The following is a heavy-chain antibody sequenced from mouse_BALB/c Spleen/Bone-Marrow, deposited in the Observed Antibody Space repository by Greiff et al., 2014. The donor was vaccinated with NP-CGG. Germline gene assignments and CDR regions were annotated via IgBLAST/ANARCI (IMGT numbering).Heavy chain of an antibody. J-gene: IGHJ2*01. D-gene: IGHD1-1*01. CDR1: GFNIKDTY. CDR3: ARYYYGSSYFDY. V-gene: IGHV14-3*02. CDR2: IDPANGNT. Sequence: EVQLVESGAELVKPGASVKLSCTASGFNIKDTYMHWVKQRPEQGLEWIGRIDPANGNTKYDPKFQGKATITADTSSNTAYLQLSXLXXEDTAVYYCARYYYGSSYFDYWGQGTTLTVSS.